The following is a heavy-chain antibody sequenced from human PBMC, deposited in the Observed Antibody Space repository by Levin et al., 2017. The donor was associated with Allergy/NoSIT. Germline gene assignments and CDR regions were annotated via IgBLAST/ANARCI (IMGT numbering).Heavy chain of an antibody. CDR3: ARGPAKYYYGSGSYYFDY. J-gene: IGHJ4*02. D-gene: IGHD3-10*01. V-gene: IGHV3-30-3*01. Sequence: GGSLRLSCAASGFTFSSYAMHWVRQAPGKGLEWVAVISYDGSNKYYADSVKGRFTISRDNSKNTLYLQMNSLRAEDTAVYYCARGPAKYYYGSGSYYFDYWGQGTLVTVSS. CDR1: GFTFSSYA. CDR2: ISYDGSNK.